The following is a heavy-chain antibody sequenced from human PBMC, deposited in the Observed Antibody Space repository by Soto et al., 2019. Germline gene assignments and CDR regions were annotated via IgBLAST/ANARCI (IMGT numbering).Heavy chain of an antibody. V-gene: IGHV3-53*02. CDR1: GFTVSSNY. CDR3: ARDPPATRHGMDV. CDR2: IYSGGST. Sequence: EVQLVETGGGLIQQGGSLRLSCAASGFTVSSNYMSWVRQAPGKGLEWVSVIYSGGSTYYADSVRGRFTITRDNSKNTLYLQMKSLRAEDTAVYYCARDPPATRHGMDVWGQGTTVTVSS. J-gene: IGHJ6*02.